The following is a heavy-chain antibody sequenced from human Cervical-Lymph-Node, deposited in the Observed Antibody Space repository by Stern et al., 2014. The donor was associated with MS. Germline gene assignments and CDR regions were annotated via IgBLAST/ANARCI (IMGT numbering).Heavy chain of an antibody. D-gene: IGHD1-26*01. V-gene: IGHV2-26*01. CDR2: IFSADEK. Sequence: ESGPVLVKPTETLTLTCSVSGLSLSNPRMGVSWIRQPPGKALEWLARIFSADEKSYSTSLESRLTISRGTSKSQVVLTMTNMDPVDTATYYCARSYSGTYLDWFDPWGQGTLVTVSS. CDR3: ARSYSGTYLDWFDP. J-gene: IGHJ5*02. CDR1: GLSLSNPRMG.